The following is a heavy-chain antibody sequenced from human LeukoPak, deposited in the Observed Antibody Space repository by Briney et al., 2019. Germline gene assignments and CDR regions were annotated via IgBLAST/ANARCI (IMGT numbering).Heavy chain of an antibody. J-gene: IGHJ5*02. CDR3: ARDGCSGPSCHGNWFDP. Sequence: SQTLSLTCTVSGGSISSGTYFWGWIRQHPGKGLEWIGYIHYSGSTYNNPSLKSRVTISVDTSKNQFSLKLSSVTAADTAVYYCARDGCSGPSCHGNWFDPWGQGTLVTVSS. V-gene: IGHV4-31*03. D-gene: IGHD2-2*01. CDR2: IHYSGST. CDR1: GGSISSGTYF.